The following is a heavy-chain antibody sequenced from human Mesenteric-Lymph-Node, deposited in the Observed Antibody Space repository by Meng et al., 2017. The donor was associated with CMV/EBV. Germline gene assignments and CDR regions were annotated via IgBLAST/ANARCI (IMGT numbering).Heavy chain of an antibody. CDR2: INHSGST. D-gene: IGHD4-17*01. CDR1: GGSFSGYY. V-gene: IGHV4-34*01. CDR3: ARGRDDYASGY. Sequence: LTCAVYGGSFSGYYWSWIRQPPGKGLEWIGEINHSGSTNYNPSLKSRVTISVDTSKNQFSLKLSSVTAADTAVYYCARGRDDYASGYWGQGTLVTVSS. J-gene: IGHJ4*02.